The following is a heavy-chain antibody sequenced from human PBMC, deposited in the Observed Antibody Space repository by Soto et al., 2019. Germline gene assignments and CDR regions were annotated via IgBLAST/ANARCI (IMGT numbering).Heavy chain of an antibody. J-gene: IGHJ6*02. D-gene: IGHD2-21*02. Sequence: QVQLVQSGAEVKKPGASVKVSCKVSGYTLTELSMHWVRQAPGKGLEWMGGIIPIFGTANYAQKFQGRVTITADESTSTAYMELSSLRSEDTAVYYCARGNCGGDCYSGYYYGMDVWGQGTTVTVSS. V-gene: IGHV1-69*13. CDR2: IIPIFGTA. CDR3: ARGNCGGDCYSGYYYGMDV. CDR1: GYTLTELS.